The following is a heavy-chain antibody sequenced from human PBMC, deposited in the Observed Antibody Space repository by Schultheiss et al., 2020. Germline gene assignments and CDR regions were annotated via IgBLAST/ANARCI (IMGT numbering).Heavy chain of an antibody. CDR1: GFTFSSYG. CDR2: ISGSGGST. CDR3: TTEGVH. D-gene: IGHD3-16*01. V-gene: IGHV3-23*01. Sequence: GGSLRLSCAASGFTFSSYGMHWVRQAPGKGLEWVSAISGSGGSTYYADSVKGRFTISRDNAKNTAYLQMNSLKTEDTAVYYCTTEGVHWGQGTLVTVSS. J-gene: IGHJ4*02.